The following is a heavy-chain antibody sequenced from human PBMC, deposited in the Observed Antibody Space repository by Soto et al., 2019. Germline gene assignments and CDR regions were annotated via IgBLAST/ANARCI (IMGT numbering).Heavy chain of an antibody. Sequence: EVQLVETGGGLIQPGGSLRLYCAASGFTVSSNYMSWVRQAPGKGLEWVSVIYSGGSTYYADSVKGRFTISRDNSKNTLYLQMNSLRAEDTAVYDCARARRPWEGTYYYGMDVWGQGTTVTVSS. CDR3: ARARRPWEGTYYYGMDV. J-gene: IGHJ6*02. CDR2: IYSGGST. CDR1: GFTVSSNY. D-gene: IGHD1-26*01. V-gene: IGHV3-53*02.